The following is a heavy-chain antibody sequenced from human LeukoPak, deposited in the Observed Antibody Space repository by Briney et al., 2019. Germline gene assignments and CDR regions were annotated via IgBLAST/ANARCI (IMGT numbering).Heavy chain of an antibody. Sequence: SETLSLTCTVSGGSISSSSSYWGWIRQPPGRGLEWIGNIYYSGSTYYNPSLKSRVTISVDTSKNQFSLNLSSVTAADTAVYYCARLSGSYFAYDYWGQGTLVTVSS. D-gene: IGHD1-26*01. J-gene: IGHJ4*02. CDR1: GGSISSSSSY. CDR3: ARLSGSYFAYDY. CDR2: IYYSGST. V-gene: IGHV4-39*01.